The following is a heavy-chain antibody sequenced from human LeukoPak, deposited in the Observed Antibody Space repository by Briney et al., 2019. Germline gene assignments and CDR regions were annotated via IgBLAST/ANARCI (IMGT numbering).Heavy chain of an antibody. CDR2: IYPGDSDT. V-gene: IGHV5-51*01. Sequence: GESLEISCKGSGYSFTSYWIGWVRQMPGKGLEWMGIIYPGDSDTRYSPSFQGQVTISADKSISTAYLQWSSLKASDTAMYYCARSNRYFDWLFDYWGQGTLVTVSS. D-gene: IGHD3-9*01. J-gene: IGHJ4*02. CDR3: ARSNRYFDWLFDY. CDR1: GYSFTSYW.